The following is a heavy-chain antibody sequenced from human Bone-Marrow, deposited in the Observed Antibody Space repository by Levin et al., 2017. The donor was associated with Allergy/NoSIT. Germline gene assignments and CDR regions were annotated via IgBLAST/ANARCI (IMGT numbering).Heavy chain of an antibody. CDR2: ISRSGTYI. D-gene: IGHD3-9*01. Sequence: PGGSLRLSCAASGLTFINYSLDWVRQTPGKGLEWVSSISRSGTYIYYSDSVKGRFTISRDNANNSLFLQMNGLRAEDTGVYFCVTERLGEGKEFDYWGRGTRVIVSS. CDR3: VTERLGEGKEFDY. CDR1: GLTFINYS. J-gene: IGHJ4*02. V-gene: IGHV3-21*01.